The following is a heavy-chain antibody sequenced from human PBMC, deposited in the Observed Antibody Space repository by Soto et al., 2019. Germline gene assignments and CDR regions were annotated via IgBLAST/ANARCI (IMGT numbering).Heavy chain of an antibody. CDR3: ARIERYSTYEYFDF. CDR1: GFSLSHIRVG. J-gene: IGHJ4*02. Sequence: SGPTLVNPPETLTLTCTVSGFSLSHIRVGVSWIRQPPGKALEWLAHVVSNDAKSYSPSMKGRLTISRDTFRSQVVLTMTSVDPVDTATYFCARIERYSTYEYFDFWGQGTLVTVSS. D-gene: IGHD5-12*01. V-gene: IGHV2-26*01. CDR2: VVSNDAK.